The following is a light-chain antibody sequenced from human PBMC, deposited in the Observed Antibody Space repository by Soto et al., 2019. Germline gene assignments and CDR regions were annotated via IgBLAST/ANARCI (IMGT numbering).Light chain of an antibody. CDR1: SSDLGGYNY. CDR2: DVS. Sequence: QSVLTQPASVSGSPGQSITISCTGTSSDLGGYNYVSWYQQHPGKAPKLLIYDVSDRPSGVSNRFSGSKSGNTASLTISGLQAEDEADYYCSSYTSSSTLHVFGTVTKVTVL. CDR3: SSYTSSSTLHV. V-gene: IGLV2-14*01. J-gene: IGLJ1*01.